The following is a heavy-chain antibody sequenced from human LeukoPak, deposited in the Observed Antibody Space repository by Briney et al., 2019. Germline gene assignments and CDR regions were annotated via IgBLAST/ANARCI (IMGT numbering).Heavy chain of an antibody. D-gene: IGHD5-24*01. V-gene: IGHV5-51*01. Sequence: GESLKISCMGSGYSFSNYWIGWVRQMPGKGLEWMGIIYPDESNTRYSPSFQGQVTISADKSISTAYLQWSSLKASDTAMYYCARRRGLLSYVEYWGQGTLVTVSS. CDR2: IYPDESNT. J-gene: IGHJ4*02. CDR1: GYSFSNYW. CDR3: ARRRGLLSYVEY.